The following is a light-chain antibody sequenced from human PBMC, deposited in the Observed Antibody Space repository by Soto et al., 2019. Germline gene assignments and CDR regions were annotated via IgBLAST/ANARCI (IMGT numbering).Light chain of an antibody. CDR2: EVS. V-gene: IGLV2-14*01. CDR3: SSYTSSSTVV. Sequence: QSALTQTASVSGSPGQSITISCTGTSSDVGGYNYVSWYQQHPGKAPKLMIYEVSNRPSGVSNRFSGSKSGNTASLSISGLQAEDEADYHCSSYTSSSTVVFGGGTKLTVL. J-gene: IGLJ2*01. CDR1: SSDVGGYNY.